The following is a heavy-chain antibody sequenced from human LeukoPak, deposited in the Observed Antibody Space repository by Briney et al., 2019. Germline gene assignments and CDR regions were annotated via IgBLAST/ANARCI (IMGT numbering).Heavy chain of an antibody. CDR3: ESLHTDWFDP. CDR1: GGTFSSYT. Sequence: ASVKVSCKASGGTFSSYTISWARQAPGQGLEWMGRIIPILGIANYAQKFQGRVTITADKSTSTAYMELSSLRSEDTAVYYCESLHTDWFDPWGQGTLVTVSS. V-gene: IGHV1-69*02. J-gene: IGHJ5*02. CDR2: IIPILGIA.